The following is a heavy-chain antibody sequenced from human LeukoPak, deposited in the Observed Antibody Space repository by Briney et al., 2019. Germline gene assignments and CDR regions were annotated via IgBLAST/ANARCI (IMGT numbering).Heavy chain of an antibody. Sequence: ASVKVSCKASGYSLTSYGISWVRQAPGQGLEWMGWISTYDGNTNFAQNVQGRVTMSTDSSTRTAYMELTSLRSDDTAVYYCAKSGASSGYSPIDYWGPGTLVTVSS. CDR2: ISTYDGNT. CDR3: AKSGASSGYSPIDY. CDR1: GYSLTSYG. J-gene: IGHJ4*02. D-gene: IGHD3-22*01. V-gene: IGHV1-18*01.